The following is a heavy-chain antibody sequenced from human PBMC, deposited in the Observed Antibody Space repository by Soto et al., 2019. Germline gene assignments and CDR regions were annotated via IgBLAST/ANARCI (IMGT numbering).Heavy chain of an antibody. CDR3: ARDRAVPPTLRGFSPFSMDV. Sequence: QVQLVQSGTELKKPGSSVKVSCKVSGGSFTSYAVRWVRQAPGQGLEWMGGIVPVFGTPDYAKKFQGRVTITADESTSTVYMELSSLRSEDTAIYYSARDRAVPPTLRGFSPFSMDVWGQGTKVTVSS. CDR1: GGSFTSYA. J-gene: IGHJ6*02. CDR2: IVPVFGTP. D-gene: IGHD3-10*01. V-gene: IGHV1-69*01.